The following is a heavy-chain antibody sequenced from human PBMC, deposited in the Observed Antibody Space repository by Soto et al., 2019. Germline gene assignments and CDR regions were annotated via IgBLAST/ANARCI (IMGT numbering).Heavy chain of an antibody. CDR3: AKDRSSAGTTVRFDP. V-gene: IGHV3-23*01. J-gene: IGHJ5*02. Sequence: EVQLLESGGGLVQPGGSLRLSCAASGFTYSGYAMSWVRQAPGKGLEWVSSVSGSGGNTYYADSVKGRFTISRDNSKNTLYLQMHSLRVEDTAIYYCAKDRSSAGTTVRFDPWGQGTLVTVSS. D-gene: IGHD1-1*01. CDR2: VSGSGGNT. CDR1: GFTYSGYA.